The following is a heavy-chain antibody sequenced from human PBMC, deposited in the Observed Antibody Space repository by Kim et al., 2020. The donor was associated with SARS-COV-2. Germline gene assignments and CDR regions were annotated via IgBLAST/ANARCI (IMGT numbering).Heavy chain of an antibody. D-gene: IGHD2-2*01. Sequence: ADSVNGRFTISRDNSKNTLYLQMHSLRAEDTGVYYCAKGLVPAAKGVDYWGQGTLVTVSS. CDR3: AKGLVPAAKGVDY. J-gene: IGHJ4*02. V-gene: IGHV3-23*01.